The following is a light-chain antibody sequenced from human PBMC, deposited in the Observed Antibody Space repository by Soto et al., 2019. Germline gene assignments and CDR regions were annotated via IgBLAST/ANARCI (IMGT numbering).Light chain of an antibody. Sequence: EIVLTQSPGTLSLSPGERATLSCRASQSVSSSYLAWYQQNPGQAPRLLIYGASSRATGIPDRFSGSGSGTDFTLTISRLEPEDCAVYYCQQYTRSPLTFGGGTKVESK. CDR2: GAS. CDR3: QQYTRSPLT. V-gene: IGKV3-20*01. J-gene: IGKJ4*01. CDR1: QSVSSSY.